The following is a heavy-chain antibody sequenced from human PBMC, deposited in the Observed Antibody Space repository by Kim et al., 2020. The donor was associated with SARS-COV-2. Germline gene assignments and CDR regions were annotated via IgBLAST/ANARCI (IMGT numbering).Heavy chain of an antibody. V-gene: IGHV3-48*02. CDR1: GFTFSSYS. D-gene: IGHD3-9*01. CDR2: ISSSSTI. J-gene: IGHJ3*02. CDR3: ARPLFSLGLAFDI. Sequence: GGSLRLSCAASGFTFSSYSMNWVRQAPGKGLEWVSYISSSSTIYYADSVKGRFTISRDNAKNSLYLQMNSLRDEDTAVYYCARPLFSLGLAFDIWGQGTMVTVSS.